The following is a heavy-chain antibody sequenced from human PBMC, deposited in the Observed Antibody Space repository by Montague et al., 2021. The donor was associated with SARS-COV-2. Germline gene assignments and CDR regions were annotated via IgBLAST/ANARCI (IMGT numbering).Heavy chain of an antibody. V-gene: IGHV4-39*01. CDR3: VAEWLAIYYFDF. CDR1: GGSISSSNHY. CDR2: LFYSGSS. D-gene: IGHD6-19*01. Sequence: ETLSLTCTVAGGSISSSNHYWDWIRQPPGKGLEWIRSLFYSGSSFYXXXLKSRVTISVDTSKNQFSLRMSSVTAADTAVYYCVAEWLAIYYFDFWGQGTLVTVSS. J-gene: IGHJ4*02.